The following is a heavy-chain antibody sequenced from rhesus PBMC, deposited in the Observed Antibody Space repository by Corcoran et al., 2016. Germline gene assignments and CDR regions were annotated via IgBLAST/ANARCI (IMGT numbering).Heavy chain of an antibody. J-gene: IGHJ1*01. Sequence: QVQLQESGPGLVKPSETLSLTCAVSGGSISDDYYWSWIRQPPGKGLEWIGYIYGSGGGTNYNPSLKNRVTISIDTSQNQFSLKLGSVTAAATAVYYCARVGGWTEYFEFWGQGALVTVSS. D-gene: IGHD6-31*01. V-gene: IGHV4-106*01. CDR1: GGSISDDYY. CDR3: ARVGGWTEYFEF. CDR2: IYGSGGGT.